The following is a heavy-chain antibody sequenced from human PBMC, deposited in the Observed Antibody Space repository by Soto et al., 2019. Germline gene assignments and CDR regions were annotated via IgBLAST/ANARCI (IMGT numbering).Heavy chain of an antibody. CDR1: GFTFRSYT. CDR3: AKSGVGYCSGGSCYFAY. V-gene: IGHV3-23*01. D-gene: IGHD2-15*01. CDR2: ISGSGGST. Sequence: PGGSLRLSSAASGFTFRSYTMSWVRQAPGKGLEWVSAISGSGGSTYYADSVKGRFTISRDNSKNTLYLQMNSLRAEDTAVYYCAKSGVGYCSGGSCYFAYWGQGTLVTVSS. J-gene: IGHJ4*02.